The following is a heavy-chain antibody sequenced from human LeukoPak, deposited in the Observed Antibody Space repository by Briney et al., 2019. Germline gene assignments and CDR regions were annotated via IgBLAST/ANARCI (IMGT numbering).Heavy chain of an antibody. CDR2: THPHGIF. Sequence: SETLSLTCDVYGGSCDDYYCSWIRQPPGKGLEWIGETHPHGIFYYNSSLMSRVTISIDTSKSRFSLRLTSVTAADTAFYFCARGRDRSKAGDLWGQGSLVTVSS. V-gene: IGHV4-34*01. CDR1: GGSCDDYY. CDR3: ARGRDRSKAGDL. J-gene: IGHJ5*02. D-gene: IGHD5-24*01.